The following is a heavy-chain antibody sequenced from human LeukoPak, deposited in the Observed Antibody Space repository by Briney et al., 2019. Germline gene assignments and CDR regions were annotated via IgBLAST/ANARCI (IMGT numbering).Heavy chain of an antibody. V-gene: IGHV1-69*04. CDR1: GGTFSSYA. J-gene: IGHJ6*02. CDR2: IIPILGIA. D-gene: IGHD2-2*01. Sequence: SEKVSCKASGGTFSSYAISWVRQAPGQGLEWMGRIIPILGIANYAQKFQGRVTITADKSTSTAYMELSSLRSEDTAVYYCARRTDIVVVPAASFYGMDVRGQGTTVTVSS. CDR3: ARRTDIVVVPAASFYGMDV.